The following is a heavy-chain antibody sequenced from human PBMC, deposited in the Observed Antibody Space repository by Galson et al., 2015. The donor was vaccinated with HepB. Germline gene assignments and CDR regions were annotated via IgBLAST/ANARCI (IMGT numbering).Heavy chain of an antibody. Sequence: SLRLSCAASGFTFSNAWMSWVRQAPGKGMEWVGCIKSKTDGGTTDYAAPVKGRFIVSRDDSKNTLYLQMNSLKTEDTAVYYCTTVWDSWGQGTLVTVSS. J-gene: IGHJ4*02. CDR2: IKSKTDGGTT. CDR1: GFTFSNAW. V-gene: IGHV3-15*01. CDR3: TTVWDS. D-gene: IGHD1-26*01.